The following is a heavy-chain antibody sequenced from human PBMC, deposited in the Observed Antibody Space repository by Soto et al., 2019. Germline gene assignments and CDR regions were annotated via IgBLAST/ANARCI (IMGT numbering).Heavy chain of an antibody. J-gene: IGHJ4*02. CDR3: ARPSEIAVAGREFDY. CDR1: GYSFAGYW. V-gene: IGHV5-10-1*01. Sequence: GESLKISCKGSGYSFAGYWISWVRQMPGKGLEWMGRIDPSDSYTNYSPSFQGHVTISADKSISTAYLQWSSLKASDTAMYYCARPSEIAVAGREFDYWGQGTLVTVSS. D-gene: IGHD6-19*01. CDR2: IDPSDSYT.